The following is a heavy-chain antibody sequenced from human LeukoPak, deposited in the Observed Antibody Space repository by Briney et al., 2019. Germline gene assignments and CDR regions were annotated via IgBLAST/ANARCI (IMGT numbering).Heavy chain of an antibody. D-gene: IGHD6-6*01. CDR2: TYYRSKWYD. J-gene: IGHJ4*02. CDR3: ARAGAGSSAFLFNS. V-gene: IGHV6-1*01. Sequence: SQTLSLTCAISGDSVFNNRAIWHWIRQSPSGGLEWLGRTYYRSKWYDDCAASVKGRITINPDTSQNQFSLHLNSVTPEDTAVYYCARAGAGSSAFLFNSWGQGTLVTVSS. CDR1: GDSVFNNRAI.